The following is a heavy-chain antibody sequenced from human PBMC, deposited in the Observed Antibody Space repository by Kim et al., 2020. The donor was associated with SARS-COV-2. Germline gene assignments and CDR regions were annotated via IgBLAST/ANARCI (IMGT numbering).Heavy chain of an antibody. CDR1: GFTFSGHS. CDR3: ARDLLRYGDFDY. J-gene: IGHJ4*02. V-gene: IGHV3-48*02. Sequence: GGSLSLSCVASGFTFSGHSMNWVRQAPGKGLEWVSYISSSSGTIHYADSVKGRFTISRDNAQNSLYLQMNSLRDEDTAVYYCARDLLRYGDFDYWGQGTLVTVSS. CDR2: ISSSSGTI. D-gene: IGHD3-9*01.